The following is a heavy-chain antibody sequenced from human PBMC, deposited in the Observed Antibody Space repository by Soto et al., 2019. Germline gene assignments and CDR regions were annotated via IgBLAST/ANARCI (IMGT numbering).Heavy chain of an antibody. CDR3: ARMGYYDSSGYYLDDY. V-gene: IGHV2-70*04. CDR2: IDWDDDK. CDR1: GFSLSTSGMR. D-gene: IGHD3-22*01. Sequence: SGPTLVNPTQTLTLTCTFSGFSLSTSGMRVSWIRQPPGKALEWLARIDWDDDKFYSTSLKTRLTISKDTSKNQVVLTMTNMDPVDTATYYCARMGYYDSSGYYLDDYWGQGTLVTAPQ. J-gene: IGHJ4*02.